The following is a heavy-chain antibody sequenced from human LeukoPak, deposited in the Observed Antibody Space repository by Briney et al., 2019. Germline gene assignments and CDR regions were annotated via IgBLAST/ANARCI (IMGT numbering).Heavy chain of an antibody. V-gene: IGHV1-18*01. CDR1: GYTFTSYG. D-gene: IGHD3-16*02. CDR3: ARAPIYDYVWGSYRHYFDY. Sequence: ASVKLSCKASGYTFTSYGISWVRQAPGQGLEWMGWISAYNGNTNYAQKLQGRVTMTTDTSTSTAYMERRSLRSDDTAVYYCARAPIYDYVWGSYRHYFDYWGQGTLVTVSS. CDR2: ISAYNGNT. J-gene: IGHJ4*02.